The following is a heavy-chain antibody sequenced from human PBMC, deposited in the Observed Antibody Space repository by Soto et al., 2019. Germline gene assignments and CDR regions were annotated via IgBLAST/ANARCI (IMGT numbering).Heavy chain of an antibody. D-gene: IGHD6-13*01. CDR3: ARGYSSSWAYYFDY. V-gene: IGHV1-69*12. CDR2: IIPIFGTA. CDR1: GGTFSSYA. J-gene: IGHJ4*02. Sequence: QVQLVQSGAEVKKPGSSVKVSCKASGGTFSSYAISWVRQAPGQGLEWMGGIIPIFGTANYAQKLQGRVTITADESTSTAYMELSSLRSEDTAVYYCARGYSSSWAYYFDYWGQGTLVTVSS.